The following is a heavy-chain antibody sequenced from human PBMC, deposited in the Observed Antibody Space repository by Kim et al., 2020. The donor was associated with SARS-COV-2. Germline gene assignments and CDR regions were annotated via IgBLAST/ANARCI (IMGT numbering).Heavy chain of an antibody. CDR1: GFSLSTSGVG. CDR3: APMVRGIFYNYYGMDV. CDR2: IYWDDDK. J-gene: IGHJ6*02. D-gene: IGHD3-10*01. Sequence: SGPTLVNPTQTLTLTCTFSGFSLSTSGVGVGWIRQPPGKALEWLALIYWDDDKRYSPSLKSRLTITKDTSKNQVVLTMTNMDPVDTATYYCAPMVRGIFYNYYGMDVWGQGTTVTVSS. V-gene: IGHV2-5*02.